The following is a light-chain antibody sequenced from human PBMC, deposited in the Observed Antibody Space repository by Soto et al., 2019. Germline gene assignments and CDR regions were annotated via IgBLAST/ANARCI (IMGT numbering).Light chain of an antibody. CDR3: GTWDSSLIAL. V-gene: IGLV1-51*02. J-gene: IGLJ1*01. Sequence: QSVLKQPPSVSAAPGQKGPISCSGKSPNIGSNDVSWYQQLPGKAPKLLIYENSQRPSGIPDRFSGSKSGTSATLGITGLQTGDEADYYCGTWDSSLIALFGTGTKVTVL. CDR2: ENS. CDR1: SPNIGSND.